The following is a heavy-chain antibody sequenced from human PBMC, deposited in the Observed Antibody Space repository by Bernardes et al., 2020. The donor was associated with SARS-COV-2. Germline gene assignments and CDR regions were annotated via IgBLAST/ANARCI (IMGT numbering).Heavy chain of an antibody. CDR2: IYYSGGT. V-gene: IGHV4-39*01. CDR3: ARHPRRLQVSGSWFDP. CDR1: GDSIRSRTYY. J-gene: IGHJ5*02. Sequence: SEPLYLTCTVSGDSIRSRTYYWGWIRQSPGKGLEWIGSIYYSGGTYYNPSLKGRVTFSVDTSKNQFSLRLSSPTAADAGVYYCARHPRRLQVSGSWFDPWGQGTLVNVSS. D-gene: IGHD1-26*01.